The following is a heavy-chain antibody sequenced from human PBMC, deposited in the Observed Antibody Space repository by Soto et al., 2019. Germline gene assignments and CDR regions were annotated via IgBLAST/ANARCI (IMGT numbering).Heavy chain of an antibody. CDR2: IIPIFGTP. CDR3: ARDRDDYGSGNYYNRIDF. D-gene: IGHD3-10*01. CDR1: GGIFSTYA. V-gene: IGHV1-69*01. J-gene: IGHJ4*02. Sequence: QVQLVQSGAEVKKPGSSVKVSCKGSGGIFSTYAIIWLRQAPGHGVEWREGIIPIFGTPNYAQRFQGRVTITADESTSTAYMELSRLRSEDTAVYYCARDRDDYGSGNYYNRIDFWGQGTLVTVSS.